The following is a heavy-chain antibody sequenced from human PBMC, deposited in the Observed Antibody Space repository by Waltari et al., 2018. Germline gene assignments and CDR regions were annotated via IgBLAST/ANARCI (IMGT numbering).Heavy chain of an antibody. D-gene: IGHD2-2*01. J-gene: IGHJ5*02. CDR1: GIPFSNYA. V-gene: IGHV3-23*01. CDR3: APGEECITSCYPYSLGSDP. CDR2: ISADAINT. Sequence: EVQLLDSGGGLVQPGGSLRLACAASGIPFSNYAMTWVRQAPGKGLEWVSAISADAINTYYAESVRGRFTISRDSSKNTVFLQMNSLRVEDTAVYYCAPGEECITSCYPYSLGSDPWGQGTLVTVSS.